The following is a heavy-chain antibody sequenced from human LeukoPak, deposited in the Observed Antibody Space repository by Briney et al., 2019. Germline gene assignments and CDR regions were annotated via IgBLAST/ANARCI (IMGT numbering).Heavy chain of an antibody. D-gene: IGHD5-24*01. CDR3: AKASEMATIKGFGY. Sequence: PGGSLSLSGAAPGFTFRVKARSGVGRAPGKGRKWVSAVSGSRDSTYYADSVKGRFTISRDNSKNTLYLQMNSLRAEDTAVYYCAKASEMATIKGFGYWGQGTLVTVSS. CDR2: VSGSRDST. J-gene: IGHJ4*02. CDR1: GFTFRVKA. V-gene: IGHV3-23*01.